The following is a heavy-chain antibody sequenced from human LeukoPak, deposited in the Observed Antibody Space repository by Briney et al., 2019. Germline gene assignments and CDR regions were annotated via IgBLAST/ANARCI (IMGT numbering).Heavy chain of an antibody. J-gene: IGHJ6*03. CDR1: GFTFSSYS. Sequence: GGSLRLSCAASGFTFSSYSMNWVRQAPGKGLEWVSSISSSSSYIYYADSVKGRFTISRDNAKNSLYLQMNSLRAEDTAVYYCASLAVAGDYMDVWGKGTTVTVSS. D-gene: IGHD6-19*01. CDR2: ISSSSSYI. V-gene: IGHV3-21*01. CDR3: ASLAVAGDYMDV.